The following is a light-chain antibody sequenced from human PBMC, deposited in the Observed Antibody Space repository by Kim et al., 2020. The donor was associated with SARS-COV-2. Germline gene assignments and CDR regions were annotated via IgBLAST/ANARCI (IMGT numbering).Light chain of an antibody. V-gene: IGKV3-15*01. CDR2: GAS. CDR3: QQYDNWPPVT. CDR1: QTVSSS. J-gene: IGKJ4*01. Sequence: SPGEGVTLSCRASQTVSSSLAWYQQRPGQAPSLLIYGASTRATGIPARFSGSGSGTEFTLDISSLQSEDVAVYYCQQYDNWPPVTFGGGTKVDIK.